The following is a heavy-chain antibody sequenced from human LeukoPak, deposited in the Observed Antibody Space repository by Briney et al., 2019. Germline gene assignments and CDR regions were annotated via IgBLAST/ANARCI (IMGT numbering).Heavy chain of an antibody. CDR2: IYISGNP. Sequence: SETLSATCTVSGDSISSNSYYWGWIRQPPGKGLEWVGSIYISGNPFYNPSLKSRVTVTVDPSKNQFSLSLDSVTAADTAVYYCASQLDDYYDSTGYYTGFIDYWGPGTLVTVSS. V-gene: IGHV4-39*01. D-gene: IGHD3-22*01. CDR3: ASQLDDYYDSTGYYTGFIDY. CDR1: GDSISSNSYY. J-gene: IGHJ4*02.